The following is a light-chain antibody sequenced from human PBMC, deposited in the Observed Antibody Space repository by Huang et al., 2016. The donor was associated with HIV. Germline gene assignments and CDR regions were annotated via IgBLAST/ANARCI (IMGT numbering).Light chain of an antibody. CDR1: QSLLHSNGDNY. V-gene: IGKV2-28*01. Sequence: DVVMTQSPLSLPVNPGEPASISCRSSQSLLHSNGDNYLNWYMQKPGQSQQLLIYLTSNRASGVPDRFNGSGSDIDFTLKINRVEAADVGVYYCMQTLKTPPYTFGQGTKLEIK. CDR3: MQTLKTPPYT. CDR2: LTS. J-gene: IGKJ2*01.